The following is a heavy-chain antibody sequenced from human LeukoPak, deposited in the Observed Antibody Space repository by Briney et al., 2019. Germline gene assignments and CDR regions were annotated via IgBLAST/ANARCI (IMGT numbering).Heavy chain of an antibody. D-gene: IGHD4-23*01. J-gene: IGHJ1*01. V-gene: IGHV3-74*03. CDR1: GFTFSSYW. Sequence: PGGSLRLSCAASGFTFSSYWMHWVRQAPGKGLVWVSGTNTDGSSTMYADSVKGRFTIARDNAKNTLYLQMNSLRAEDTAVYYCYGANAEHWGQSTLVTVSS. CDR3: YGANAEH. CDR2: TNTDGSST.